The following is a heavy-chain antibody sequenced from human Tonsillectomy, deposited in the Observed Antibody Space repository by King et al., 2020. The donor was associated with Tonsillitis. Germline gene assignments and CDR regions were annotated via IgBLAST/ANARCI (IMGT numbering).Heavy chain of an antibody. D-gene: IGHD6-6*01. CDR1: GYTFTTYD. CDR2: MNPDRGNT. V-gene: IGHV1-8*01. J-gene: IGHJ6*02. Sequence: QLVQSGAEVKKPGASVKVSCTASGYTFTTYDINWVRQATGQGLEWMGWMNPDRGNTGSAQKFQGRVTMTRNTSISTAYMGLSSLVSEDTAVYYCARGPEYSSSSDGMDVWGQGTTVTVSS. CDR3: ARGPEYSSSSDGMDV.